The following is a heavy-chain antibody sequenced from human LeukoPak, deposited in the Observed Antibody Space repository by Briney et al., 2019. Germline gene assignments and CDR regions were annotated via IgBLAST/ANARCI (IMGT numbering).Heavy chain of an antibody. CDR2: INGDGSGT. CDR3: ATVFDY. V-gene: IGHV3-74*01. J-gene: IGHJ4*02. CDR1: GFTFTNYW. Sequence: GGSLRLSCAASGFTFTNYWMHWVRQAPGKGLVWVSRINGDGSGTSYADSVKGRFTISRDNAKDTLSLQMNSLRAEDSAVYYCATVFDYWGQGILVTVSS.